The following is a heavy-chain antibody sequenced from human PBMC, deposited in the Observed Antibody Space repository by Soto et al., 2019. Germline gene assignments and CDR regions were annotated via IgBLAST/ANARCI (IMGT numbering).Heavy chain of an antibody. V-gene: IGHV1-18*01. CDR3: ARENGVLRFLEWSP. D-gene: IGHD3-3*01. J-gene: IGHJ3*01. Sequence: ASVKVSCKASGYTFTSYSISWVRQAPGQGLEWMGWISAYNGNTNYAQKLQGRVTMTTDTSTSTAYMELRSLRSDDTAVYYYARENGVLRFLEWSPWGQGTMVTVSS. CDR2: ISAYNGNT. CDR1: GYTFTSYS.